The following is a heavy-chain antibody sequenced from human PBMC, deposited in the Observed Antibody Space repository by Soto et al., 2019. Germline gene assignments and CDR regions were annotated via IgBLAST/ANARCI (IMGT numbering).Heavy chain of an antibody. CDR2: IYYSGTT. CDR3: ARDQDLGY. Sequence: PXETLSLTCSVSGGSMSNYYWNWIRQSPGKGLEWIGYIYYSGTTNYNPSLKSRVTISIDTSKNQVSLNLTSVTSADTAVYYCARDQDLGYWGQGTLVTVSS. CDR1: GGSMSNYY. V-gene: IGHV4-59*01. D-gene: IGHD3-10*01. J-gene: IGHJ4*02.